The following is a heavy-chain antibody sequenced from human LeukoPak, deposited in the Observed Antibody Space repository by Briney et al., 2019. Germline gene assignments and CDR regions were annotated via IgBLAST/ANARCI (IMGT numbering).Heavy chain of an antibody. V-gene: IGHV3-74*01. Sequence: PGGSLRLSCAASGFTFSSYWMHWVRQAPGKGLVGVSRIKRDGSTRYSDSLKGRCTVSRDNAKKTASLQMNSLRAEDTGVYYCARAPSEIGGYYPEYFRHWGQGSLVIVSS. CDR2: IKRDGST. J-gene: IGHJ1*01. CDR3: ARAPSEIGGYYPEYFRH. CDR1: GFTFSSYW. D-gene: IGHD3-22*01.